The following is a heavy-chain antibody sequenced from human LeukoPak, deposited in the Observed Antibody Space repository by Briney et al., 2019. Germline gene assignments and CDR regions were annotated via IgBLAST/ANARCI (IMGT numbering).Heavy chain of an antibody. J-gene: IGHJ3*02. CDR3: ARGQDGSGSYYAFDI. Sequence: GASVKVSCKXSGYTFTSYDINWVRQATGQGLEWMGRMNPNSGNTGYSQKFQGRVTMTRNTSISTAYMELSSLRSGDTAVYYCARGQDGSGSYYAFDIWGQGTMVTVSS. CDR2: MNPNSGNT. D-gene: IGHD3-10*01. CDR1: GYTFTSYD. V-gene: IGHV1-8*01.